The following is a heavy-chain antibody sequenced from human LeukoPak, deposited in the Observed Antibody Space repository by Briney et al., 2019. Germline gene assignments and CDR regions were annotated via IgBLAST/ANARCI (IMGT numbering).Heavy chain of an antibody. D-gene: IGHD1-1*01. J-gene: IGHJ5*02. CDR2: ISSSSSYI. CDR3: ARESTRLERRSTNWFDP. Sequence: GGSLRLSCAASGFTFSSYSMNWVRQAPGKGLEWVSSISSSSSYIYYADSVKGRFTISRDNAKNSLYLQMNSLRAEDTAVYYCARESTRLERRSTNWFDPWGQGTLVTVSS. CDR1: GFTFSSYS. V-gene: IGHV3-21*01.